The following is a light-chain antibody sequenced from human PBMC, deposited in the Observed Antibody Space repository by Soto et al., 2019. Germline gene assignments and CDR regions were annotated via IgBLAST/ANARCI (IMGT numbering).Light chain of an antibody. Sequence: EIVLTQSPCTLSLSPGERATLSCRAIQSVSSSYLAWYQQKPGQAPRLLIYGASSRATGIPDRFSGSGSGTDFTLTISRLEPEDFAVYYCQQYGSPPQTFGQGTKVDIK. CDR2: GAS. V-gene: IGKV3-20*01. CDR1: QSVSSSY. CDR3: QQYGSPPQT. J-gene: IGKJ1*01.